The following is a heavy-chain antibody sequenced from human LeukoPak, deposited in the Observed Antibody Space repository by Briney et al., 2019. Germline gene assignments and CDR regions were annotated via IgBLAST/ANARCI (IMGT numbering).Heavy chain of an antibody. CDR1: GGSISSYY. CDR2: IYTSGST. J-gene: IGHJ3*02. V-gene: IGHV4-4*07. CDR3: ARESPSELRLLEGKLAFDI. D-gene: IGHD3-3*01. Sequence: PSETLSLTCTVSGGSISSYYWSWIRQPAGKGLEWIGRIYTSGSTNYNPSLKSRVTISVDTSKNQFSLKLSSVTAADTAVYYCARESPSELRLLEGKLAFDIWGQGTMVTVSS.